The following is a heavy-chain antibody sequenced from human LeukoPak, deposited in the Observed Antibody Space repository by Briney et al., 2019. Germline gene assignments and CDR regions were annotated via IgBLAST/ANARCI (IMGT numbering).Heavy chain of an antibody. V-gene: IGHV3-23*01. CDR3: ARATRGFEY. CDR1: GFTFSNYA. Sequence: GGSLRLSCAASGFTFSNYAMTWVRQAPGKGLEWVSSISTSGESTYYADSVKGRFTISRDNSKNTLYLHMNSLKTEDTAVYYCARATRGFEYWGQGTLVTVSS. J-gene: IGHJ4*02. CDR2: ISTSGEST.